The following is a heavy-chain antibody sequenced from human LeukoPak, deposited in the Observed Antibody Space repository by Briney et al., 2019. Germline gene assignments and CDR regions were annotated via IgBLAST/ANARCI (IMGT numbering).Heavy chain of an antibody. CDR2: IYRVGST. J-gene: IGHJ6*02. Sequence: GGSLRLSCAASGFTVSSNYMSWVRQAPGKGLEWVSIIYRVGSTFYADSVEGRFTISRDNSKNTLYLQMNSLRAEDTAVYYCARDLSRRLIDYGIDVWGQGTTVTVSS. CDR3: ARDLSRRLIDYGIDV. CDR1: GFTVSSNY. D-gene: IGHD3-22*01. V-gene: IGHV3-66*01.